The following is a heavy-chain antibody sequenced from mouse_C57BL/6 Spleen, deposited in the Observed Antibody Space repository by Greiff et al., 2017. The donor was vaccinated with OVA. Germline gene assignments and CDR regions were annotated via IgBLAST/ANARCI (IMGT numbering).Heavy chain of an antibody. CDR3: TTRTTVVAHWYFDV. CDR2: IDPENGDT. CDR1: GFNIKDDY. J-gene: IGHJ1*03. D-gene: IGHD1-1*01. V-gene: IGHV14-4*01. Sequence: VQLQQSGAELVRPGASVKLSCTASGFNIKDDYMHWVKQRPEQGLEWIGWIDPENGDTEYASKFQGKATIPADTSSNTAYLQLSSLTSEDTAVYYCTTRTTVVAHWYFDVWGTGTTVTVSS.